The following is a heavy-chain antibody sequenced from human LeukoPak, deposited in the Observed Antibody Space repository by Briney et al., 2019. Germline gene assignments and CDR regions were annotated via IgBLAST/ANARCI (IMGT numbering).Heavy chain of an antibody. D-gene: IGHD6-19*01. CDR1: GFTFSTYS. Sequence: PGGSLRLSWAASGFTFSTYSMTWVRQGPGKGLEWVSSIYPSGDSTFYADSVKGRFTISRDNSKNTLYLQMSSLRTEDTAIYYCAKDVVPDSGWDLDYWGQGTLVTVSS. CDR2: IYPSGDST. J-gene: IGHJ4*02. CDR3: AKDVVPDSGWDLDY. V-gene: IGHV3-23*01.